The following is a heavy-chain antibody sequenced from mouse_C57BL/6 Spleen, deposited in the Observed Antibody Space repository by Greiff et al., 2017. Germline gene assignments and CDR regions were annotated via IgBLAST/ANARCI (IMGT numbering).Heavy chain of an antibody. CDR1: GYTFTSYW. CDR3: EIGYDYSYAMDY. Sequence: QVQLQQPGAELVKPGASVKVSCKASGYTFTSYWMHWVKQRPGQGLEWIGRIHPSDSDTNYNQKFKGKATLTVDKSSSTAYMQLSSLTSEDSAVYYCEIGYDYSYAMDYWGHRTSVTVSS. CDR2: IHPSDSDT. D-gene: IGHD2-4*01. V-gene: IGHV1-74*01. J-gene: IGHJ4*01.